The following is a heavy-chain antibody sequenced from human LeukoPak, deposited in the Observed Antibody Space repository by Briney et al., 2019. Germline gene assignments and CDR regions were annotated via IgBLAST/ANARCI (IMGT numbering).Heavy chain of an antibody. CDR2: IYYSGST. Sequence: SETLSLTCTVSGGSISTYYWSWIRQPPGKGLEWIGYIYYSGSTNYNSSLKSRVTISVDTSKNQFSLKLSSVTAADTAVYYCAGGRFDYYDSSGYYRPREYYYDYYYMDVWGKGTTVTISS. CDR3: AGGRFDYYDSSGYYRPREYYYDYYYMDV. D-gene: IGHD3-22*01. CDR1: GGSISTYY. J-gene: IGHJ6*03. V-gene: IGHV4-59*01.